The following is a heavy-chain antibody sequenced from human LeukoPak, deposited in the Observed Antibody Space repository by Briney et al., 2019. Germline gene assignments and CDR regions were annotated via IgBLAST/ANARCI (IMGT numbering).Heavy chain of an antibody. J-gene: IGHJ4*02. D-gene: IGHD3-9*01. CDR1: GGSISAFS. CDR3: AKGRKDFDTNLGPFDS. Sequence: SETLSLTCSVSGGSISAFSWSWIRQPPGKGLEWIGYIFHTGSTNCNPSLKRRVTISMDTSTNQVSLNLTSVTAADTAMYYCAKGRKDFDTNLGPFDSWGQGILVTVSS. V-gene: IGHV4-59*01. CDR2: IFHTGST.